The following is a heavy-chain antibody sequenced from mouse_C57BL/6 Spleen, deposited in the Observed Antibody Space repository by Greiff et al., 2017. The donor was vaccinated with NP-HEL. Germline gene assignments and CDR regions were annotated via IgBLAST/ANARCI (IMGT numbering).Heavy chain of an antibody. CDR2: ISDGGSYT. V-gene: IGHV5-4*01. J-gene: IGHJ3*01. CDR1: GFTFSSYA. Sequence: EVKLVESGGGLVKPGGSLKLSCAASGFTFSSYAMSWVRQTPEKRLEWVATISDGGSYTYYPDNVKGRFTISRDNAKNNLYLQMSHLKSEDTAMYYCAREGDDYDGDAWFAYWGQGTLVTVSA. CDR3: AREGDDYDGDAWFAY. D-gene: IGHD2-4*01.